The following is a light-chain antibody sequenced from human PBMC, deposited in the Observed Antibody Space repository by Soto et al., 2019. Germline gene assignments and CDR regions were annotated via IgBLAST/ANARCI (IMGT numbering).Light chain of an antibody. Sequence: QSVLTQPASVSGSPGQSITISCSGTRSDIGSYNYVARYQQFPGKTPKILIYGVSNRPSGVSSRFSGSKSGNTASLTISGLQAEDEADYYCISYTGSSTSYVFGSGTKVTVL. CDR3: ISYTGSSTSYV. CDR1: RSDIGSYNY. V-gene: IGLV2-14*01. J-gene: IGLJ1*01. CDR2: GVS.